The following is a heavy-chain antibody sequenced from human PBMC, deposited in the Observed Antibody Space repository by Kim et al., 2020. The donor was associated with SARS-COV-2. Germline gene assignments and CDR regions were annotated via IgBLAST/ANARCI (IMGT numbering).Heavy chain of an antibody. V-gene: IGHV1-2*06. CDR1: GYTLTAHF. CDR3: ARAPASGTYSNDY. Sequence: ASVKVSCKASGYTLTAHFLHWLRQAPGQGLEWMGRINPNSGDTMYPQKFQGRVTMSRDTSISTAYMELSSLTSDDTALYYCARAPASGTYSNDYWGQGTLVTVSS. J-gene: IGHJ4*02. CDR2: INPNSGDT. D-gene: IGHD1-26*01.